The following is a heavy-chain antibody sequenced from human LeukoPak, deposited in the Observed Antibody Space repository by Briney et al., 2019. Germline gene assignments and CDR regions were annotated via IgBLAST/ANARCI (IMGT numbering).Heavy chain of an antibody. Sequence: PGGSLRLSCAASGFTFTNYAMSWVRQAAGKGLEWVSTISGNGVGTYYTDSVQGRFTISRDNPKNTLYLQMNSLRVEDTAVYYCAKLYSSGRYYFDYWGQGTLVTVSS. CDR1: GFTFTNYA. D-gene: IGHD6-19*01. CDR2: ISGNGVGT. J-gene: IGHJ4*02. V-gene: IGHV3-23*01. CDR3: AKLYSSGRYYFDY.